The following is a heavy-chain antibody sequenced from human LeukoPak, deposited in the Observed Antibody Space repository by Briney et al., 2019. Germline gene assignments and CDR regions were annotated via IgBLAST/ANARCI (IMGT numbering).Heavy chain of an antibody. CDR3: ATSLQPSGGTSFLLDY. J-gene: IGHJ4*02. CDR2: VSDDGSSE. CDR1: GFTFSSFG. V-gene: IGHV3-30*03. Sequence: GGSLRLSCAASGFTFSSFGMHWVRQAPGKGLEWVAVVSDDGSSEYYLDSVEGRFTISRDNSKNTLYLQMNSLRPEDTAVYYCATSLQPSGGTSFLLDYWGQGILVTVSS. D-gene: IGHD4-23*01.